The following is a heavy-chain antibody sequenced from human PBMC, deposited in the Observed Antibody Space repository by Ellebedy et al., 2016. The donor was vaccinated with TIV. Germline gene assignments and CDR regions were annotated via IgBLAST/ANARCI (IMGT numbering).Heavy chain of an antibody. V-gene: IGHV3-53*01. CDR1: GFTVSSNY. Sequence: GGSLRLSCAASGFTVSSNYMSWVRQAPGRGLEWVSTIYSSGGTYYAGSVKGRFTISRDNSKNTLDLQLNSLRAEDTAVYYCAGGITVAGTSLGFWGQGTLVTVSS. D-gene: IGHD6-19*01. J-gene: IGHJ4*02. CDR2: IYSSGGT. CDR3: AGGITVAGTSLGF.